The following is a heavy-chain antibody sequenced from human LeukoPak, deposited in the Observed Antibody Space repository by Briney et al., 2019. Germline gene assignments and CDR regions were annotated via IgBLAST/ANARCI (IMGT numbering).Heavy chain of an antibody. CDR2: INHSGST. J-gene: IGHJ4*02. V-gene: IGHV4-34*01. CDR3: AREEKIAAAGMCYFDY. CDR1: GGSFSGYY. Sequence: PSENLSLTCAVYGGSFSGYYWSWIRQPPGKGLEWIGEINHSGSTNYNPSLKSRVTISVDTSKNQFSLKLSSVTAADTAVYYCAREEKIAAAGMCYFDYWGQGTLVTVSS. D-gene: IGHD6-13*01.